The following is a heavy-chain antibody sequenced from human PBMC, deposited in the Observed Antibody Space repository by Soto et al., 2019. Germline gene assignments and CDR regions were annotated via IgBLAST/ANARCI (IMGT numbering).Heavy chain of an antibody. CDR3: ARDDFGHLWRSLDV. D-gene: IGHD2-15*01. V-gene: IGHV1-18*04. Sequence: QVQLMQSGAEVKKSGASVKVSCKASGYTFINYGIIWVRQAPGQGLEWMGWITDYNGRTKYARKFQDRVTMTTDTPTSPAYMELRSLRSDDTAIYFCARDDFGHLWRSLDVWGQGTMVTVSS. CDR2: ITDYNGRT. J-gene: IGHJ3*01. CDR1: GYTFINYG.